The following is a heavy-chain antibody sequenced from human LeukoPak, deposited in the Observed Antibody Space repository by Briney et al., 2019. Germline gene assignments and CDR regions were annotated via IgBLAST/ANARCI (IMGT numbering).Heavy chain of an antibody. CDR2: IKSKTDGGTT. CDR3: TTDGPMVRGVIAPNYYYYYMDV. V-gene: IGHV3-15*01. D-gene: IGHD3-10*01. Sequence: PGGSLRLSCAASGFTSSNAWMSWVRQAPGKGLEWVGRIKSKTDGGTTDYAAPVKGRFTISRDDSKNTLYLQMNSLKTEDTAVYYCTTDGPMVRGVIAPNYYYYYMDVWGKGTTVTVSS. CDR1: GFTSSNAW. J-gene: IGHJ6*03.